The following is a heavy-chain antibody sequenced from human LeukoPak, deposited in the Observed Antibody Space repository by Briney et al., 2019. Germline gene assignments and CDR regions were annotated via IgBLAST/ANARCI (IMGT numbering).Heavy chain of an antibody. D-gene: IGHD1-26*01. V-gene: IGHV3-13*01. CDR3: ARGGSPPEALGDAFDI. CDR1: GFTFSNYA. Sequence: GGSLRLSCAASGFTFSNYAMHWVRQGTGKSLEWVSGVGTAGDTHYAGSVKGRFTISRENAKNTLYLQMNSLRAGDTAVYYCARGGSPPEALGDAFDIWGQGTMVTVSS. J-gene: IGHJ3*02. CDR2: VGTAGDT.